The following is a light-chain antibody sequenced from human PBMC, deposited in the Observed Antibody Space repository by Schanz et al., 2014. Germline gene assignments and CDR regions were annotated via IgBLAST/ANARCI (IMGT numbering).Light chain of an antibody. J-gene: IGLJ3*02. CDR3: AAWDDSLTARV. CDR1: SSSIGSDS. Sequence: QSVLTQPPSASGPPGQRVTISCSVSSSSIGSDSMNWYQQLPGMAPRLLLYTNNQRPSGVPDRFSGSNSSTSASLAISGLQFEDEAEYYCAAWDDSLTARVFGGGTKLTVL. V-gene: IGLV1-44*01. CDR2: TNN.